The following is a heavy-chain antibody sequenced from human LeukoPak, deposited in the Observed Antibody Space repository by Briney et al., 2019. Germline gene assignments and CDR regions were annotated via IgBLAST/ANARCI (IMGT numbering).Heavy chain of an antibody. CDR3: AREAAAEDY. D-gene: IGHD6-13*01. CDR1: GYTFTSYG. Sequence: ASVKVSCKASGYTFTSYGISWVRQATGQGLEWMGWMNPNSGITNYAQKLQGRVTMTTDTSTSTAYMELRSLRSDDTAVYYCAREAAAEDYWGQGTLVTVSS. CDR2: MNPNSGIT. V-gene: IGHV1-18*01. J-gene: IGHJ4*02.